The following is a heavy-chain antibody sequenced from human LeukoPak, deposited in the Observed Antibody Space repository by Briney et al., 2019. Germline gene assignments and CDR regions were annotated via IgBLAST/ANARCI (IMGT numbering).Heavy chain of an antibody. J-gene: IGHJ4*02. D-gene: IGHD2-8*01. CDR2: IYYIGST. Sequence: SETLSLTCTVSGGSISSSSYYWGWIRQPPGTGLEGMGSIYYIGSTYYNPSLKSRVTISVDTSKNQFSLKLTSVHAANTPLYSCARRLYAYQPMSGFDYWGQGTLVTVSS. CDR3: ARRLYAYQPMSGFDY. CDR1: GGSISSSSYY. V-gene: IGHV4-39*01.